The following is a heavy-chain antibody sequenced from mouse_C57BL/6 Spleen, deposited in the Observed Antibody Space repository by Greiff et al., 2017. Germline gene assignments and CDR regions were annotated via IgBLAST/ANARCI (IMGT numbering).Heavy chain of an antibody. CDR2: INPNNGGT. V-gene: IGHV1-18*01. CDR3: ARGNYDFDY. D-gene: IGHD1-1*01. J-gene: IGHJ2*01. Sequence: VQLQQSGPELVKPGASVKMPCKASGYTFTDYNMDWVKQSHGKSLEWIGDINPNNGGTIYNQKFTGKATLTVDKSSSTASMELRSLTSEDTAGYYCARGNYDFDYWGQGTTLTVSS. CDR1: GYTFTDYN.